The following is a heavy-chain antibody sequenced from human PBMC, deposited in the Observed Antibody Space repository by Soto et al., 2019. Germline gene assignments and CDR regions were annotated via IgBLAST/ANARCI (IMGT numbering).Heavy chain of an antibody. CDR2: ISGSGGST. J-gene: IGHJ4*02. CDR1: GFTFTTYA. V-gene: IGHV3-23*01. CDR3: AKQFLSSMIVVDVTGYFDY. Sequence: EVQLLESGGGLVQPGGSLRLSCAASGFTFTTYAMSWVRQAPGKGLEWVSAISGSGGSTYYADSVKGRFTISRDNSKNTLYRHMNRLRVEDTAVYYCAKQFLSSMIVVDVTGYFDYCGQGTLVTVSS. D-gene: IGHD3-22*01.